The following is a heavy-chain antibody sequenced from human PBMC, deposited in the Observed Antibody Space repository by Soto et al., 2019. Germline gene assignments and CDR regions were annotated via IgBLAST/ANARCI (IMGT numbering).Heavy chain of an antibody. Sequence: PSETLSLTCAVYGGSFSGYYWSWIRQPPGKGLEWIGEINHSGSTNYNPSLKSRVTISVDTSKNQFSLKLSSVTAADTAVYYCARDGWRHIVVVTAPYYFDYWGQGTLVTVSS. CDR1: GGSFSGYY. V-gene: IGHV4-34*01. J-gene: IGHJ4*02. CDR3: ARDGWRHIVVVTAPYYFDY. CDR2: INHSGST. D-gene: IGHD2-21*02.